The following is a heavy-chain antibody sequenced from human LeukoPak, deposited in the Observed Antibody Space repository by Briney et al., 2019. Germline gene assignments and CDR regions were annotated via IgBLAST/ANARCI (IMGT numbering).Heavy chain of an antibody. J-gene: IGHJ6*03. CDR3: ARVLRYCSGGNCYSGGLGYMDV. CDR2: ISWDGGST. CDR1: GFTFDDYA. D-gene: IGHD2-15*01. Sequence: GGSLRLSCAASGFTFDDYAMHWVRQAPGKGLEWVSLISWDGGSTYYADSVKGRFTISRDNSKNSLYLQMNSLRAEDTAVYYCARVLRYCSGGNCYSGGLGYMDVWGKGTTVTISS. V-gene: IGHV3-43D*03.